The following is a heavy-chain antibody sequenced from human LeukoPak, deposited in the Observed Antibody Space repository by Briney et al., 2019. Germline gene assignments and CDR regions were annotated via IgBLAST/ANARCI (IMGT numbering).Heavy chain of an antibody. CDR1: GVTFSSYG. Sequence: GGSLRLSCAASGVTFSSYGMHWVRQAPGKGLEWVAVISYDGSNKYYADSVKGRFTISRDNSKNTLYLQMNGLRAEDTAVYYCAKDLYLQYCRGSACYLNYYNMDVWGQGTTVAVSS. D-gene: IGHD2-15*01. CDR2: ISYDGSNK. V-gene: IGHV3-30*18. CDR3: AKDLYLQYCRGSACYLNYYNMDV. J-gene: IGHJ6*02.